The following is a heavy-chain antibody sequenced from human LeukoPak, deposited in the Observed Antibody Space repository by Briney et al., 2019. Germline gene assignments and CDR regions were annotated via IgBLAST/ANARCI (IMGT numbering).Heavy chain of an antibody. D-gene: IGHD2-15*01. J-gene: IGHJ4*02. V-gene: IGHV4-59*01. Sequence: PSETLSLTCTVSGGSISSDYWSWIRQPPGKGLEWIGYIYYSGSTNYNPSLKSRVTISVDTSKNQFSLKLNSVSAADTAVYYCARGVVAAPQTVDYWGQGTLVTVSS. CDR1: GGSISSDY. CDR3: ARGVVAAPQTVDY. CDR2: IYYSGST.